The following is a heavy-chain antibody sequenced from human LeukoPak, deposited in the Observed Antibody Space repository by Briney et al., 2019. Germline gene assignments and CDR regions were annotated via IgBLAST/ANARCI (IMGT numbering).Heavy chain of an antibody. V-gene: IGHV1-18*01. CDR3: ARDRRRYFDWLSDAFDI. D-gene: IGHD3-9*01. CDR1: GYTFTSYG. J-gene: IGHJ3*02. CDR2: ISAYNGNT. Sequence: GASVKVSCKASGYTFTSYGISWVRQAPGQGLEWMGWISAYNGNTNYAQKLQGRVTMTTDTSTSTAYMELRSLRSDDTAVYYCARDRRRYFDWLSDAFDIWGQGTMVTVSS.